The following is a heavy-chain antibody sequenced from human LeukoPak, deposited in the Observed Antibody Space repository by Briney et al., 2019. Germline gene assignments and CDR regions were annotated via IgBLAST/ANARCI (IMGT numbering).Heavy chain of an antibody. CDR3: AREGYGDYHHYGMDV. J-gene: IGHJ6*02. Sequence: GGSLRLSCAASGFTFSSYWTSWVRQAPGKGLEWVANIKQDGSEKYYVDSVKGRFTISRDNAKNSLYLQMNSLRAEDTAVYYCAREGYGDYHHYGMDVWGQGTTVTVSS. CDR2: IKQDGSEK. V-gene: IGHV3-7*01. D-gene: IGHD4-17*01. CDR1: GFTFSSYW.